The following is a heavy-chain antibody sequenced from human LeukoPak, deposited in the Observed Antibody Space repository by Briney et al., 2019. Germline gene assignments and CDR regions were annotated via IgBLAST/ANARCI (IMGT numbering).Heavy chain of an antibody. CDR2: ISYDGSNK. Sequence: GSLRLSCAASGFTFSSYAMHWVRQAPGKGLEWVAVISYDGSNKYYADSVKGRFTISRDNSKNTLYLQMNSLRAEDTAVYYCARRRYCSGGSCYAADYWGQGTLVTVSS. CDR1: GFTFSSYA. CDR3: ARRRYCSGGSCYAADY. J-gene: IGHJ4*02. V-gene: IGHV3-30*04. D-gene: IGHD2-15*01.